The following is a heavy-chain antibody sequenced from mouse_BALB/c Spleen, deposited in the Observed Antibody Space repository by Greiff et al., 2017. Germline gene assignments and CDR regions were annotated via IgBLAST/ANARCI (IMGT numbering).Heavy chain of an antibody. CDR3: ARGGKGWYFDV. CDR2: ISSGSSTI. V-gene: IGHV5-17*02. CDR1: GFTFSSFG. Sequence: EVQGVESGGGLVQPGGSRKLSCAASGFTFSSFGMHWVRQAPEKGLEWVAYISSGSSTIYYADTVKGRFTISRDNPKNTLFLQMTSLRSEDTAMYYCARGGKGWYFDVWGAGTTVTVSS. J-gene: IGHJ1*01. D-gene: IGHD1-1*01.